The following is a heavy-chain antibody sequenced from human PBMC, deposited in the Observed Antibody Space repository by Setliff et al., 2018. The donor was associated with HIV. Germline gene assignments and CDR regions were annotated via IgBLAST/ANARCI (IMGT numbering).Heavy chain of an antibody. J-gene: IGHJ6*02. D-gene: IGHD6-19*01. CDR3: ARVGGQWLSGYYYYYAMDV. V-gene: IGHV4-34*01. CDR1: GGSFSGHY. CDR2: INHSGST. Sequence: ASETLSLTCAVYGGSFSGHYWSWIRQSPGKGLEWIGEINHSGSTKYNPSLKSRVTISVDTSKNQFSLKLRSVTAADTAVYYCARVGGQWLSGYYYYYAMDVWGQGTTVTVPS.